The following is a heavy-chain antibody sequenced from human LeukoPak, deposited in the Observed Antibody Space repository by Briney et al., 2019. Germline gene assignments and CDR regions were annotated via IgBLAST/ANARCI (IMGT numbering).Heavy chain of an antibody. CDR3: AREQKRGYCSSTSCYQFDP. CDR1: GYTFTSYY. J-gene: IGHJ5*02. Sequence: ASVKVSCKASGYTFTSYYIHWVRQAPGQGLEWMGRINPNSGGTNYAQRFQGRVTMTRDTSISTAYMELTRLRSDDTAVYYCAREQKRGYCSSTSCYQFDPWGQGTLVTVSS. V-gene: IGHV1-2*06. CDR2: INPNSGGT. D-gene: IGHD2-2*01.